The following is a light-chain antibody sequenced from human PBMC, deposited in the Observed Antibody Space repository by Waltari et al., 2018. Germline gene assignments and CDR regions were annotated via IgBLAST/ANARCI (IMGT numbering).Light chain of an antibody. CDR2: KAS. V-gene: IGKV1-5*03. J-gene: IGKJ4*01. CDR3: QQYSSYSALT. CDR1: QSISSW. Sequence: DIQMTQSPSTLSASVGDRVTITCRASQSISSWLAWYQQKPGKAPKVLIHKASSLASGVPSRFSGSGSGTEFTLTISSLQPDDCATYYCQQYSSYSALTFGGGTKVEIK.